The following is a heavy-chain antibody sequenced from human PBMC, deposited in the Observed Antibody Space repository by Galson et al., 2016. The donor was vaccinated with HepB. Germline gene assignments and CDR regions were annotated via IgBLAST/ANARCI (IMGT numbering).Heavy chain of an antibody. D-gene: IGHD6-13*01. J-gene: IGHJ4*02. CDR2: INQDGSDK. Sequence: SLRLSCAASGFTFSSCWMSWVRQAPGKGLEWVANINQDGSDKYYVDSVKGRFNISRDNAKNSLYLQMNSLRAEDTAVYYCARLSTSIIAAAGRTLFDYWGQGTLVTVSS. CDR1: GFTFSSCW. V-gene: IGHV3-7*04. CDR3: ARLSTSIIAAAGRTLFDY.